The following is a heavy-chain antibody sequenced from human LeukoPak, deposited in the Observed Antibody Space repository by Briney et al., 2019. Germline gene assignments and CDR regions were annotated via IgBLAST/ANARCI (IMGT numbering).Heavy chain of an antibody. CDR2: INHSGST. J-gene: IGHJ6*03. D-gene: IGHD1/OR15-1a*01. Sequence: SETLSLTCAVYGGSFSGYYWSWIRQPPGKGLECIGEINHSGSTNYNPSLKSRVTISVDTSKNQFSLKLSSVTAADTAVYYCARLPTRASYYYYYMDVWGKGTTVTISS. V-gene: IGHV4-34*01. CDR1: GGSFSGYY. CDR3: ARLPTRASYYYYYMDV.